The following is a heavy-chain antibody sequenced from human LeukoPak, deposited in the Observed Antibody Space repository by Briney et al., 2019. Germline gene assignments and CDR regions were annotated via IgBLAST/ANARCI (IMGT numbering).Heavy chain of an antibody. J-gene: IGHJ4*02. CDR3: ARVGPNWGFKENFDF. D-gene: IGHD7-27*01. V-gene: IGHV4-39*02. CDR2: IYYSGST. Sequence: SETLSLTCTVSGGSISSTSYYWGWIRQPPGKGLEWIGSIYYSGSTYYNPSLKSRVIMSIDTSKNHFSLELTSVTAADTAVYYCARVGPNWGFKENFDFWGQGTLVTVSS. CDR1: GGSISSTSYY.